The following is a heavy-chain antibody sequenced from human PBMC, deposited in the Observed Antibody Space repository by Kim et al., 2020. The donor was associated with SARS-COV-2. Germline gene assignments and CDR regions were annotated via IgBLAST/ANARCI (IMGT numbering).Heavy chain of an antibody. D-gene: IGHD3-10*01. J-gene: IGHJ4*02. V-gene: IGHV3-30-3*01. Sequence: GGSLRLSCAASGFTFSSYAMHWVRQAPGKGLEWVAVISYDGSNKYYADSVKGRFTISRDNSKNTLYLQMNSLRAEDTAVYYCARDRRFRELLYDYWGQGTLVTVSS. CDR2: ISYDGSNK. CDR3: ARDRRFRELLYDY. CDR1: GFTFSSYA.